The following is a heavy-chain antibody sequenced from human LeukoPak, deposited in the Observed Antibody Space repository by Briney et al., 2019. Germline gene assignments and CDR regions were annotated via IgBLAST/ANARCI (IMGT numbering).Heavy chain of an antibody. CDR3: ARDRIAVAGKPFDY. V-gene: IGHV1-69*05. J-gene: IGHJ4*02. D-gene: IGHD6-19*01. Sequence: SVKVSCKASGGTFSSYAISWVPQAPGQGLEWMGRIIPIFGTANYAQKFQGRVTITTDESTSTAYMELSSLRSEDTAVYYCARDRIAVAGKPFDYWGQGTLLTVSS. CDR1: GGTFSSYA. CDR2: IIPIFGTA.